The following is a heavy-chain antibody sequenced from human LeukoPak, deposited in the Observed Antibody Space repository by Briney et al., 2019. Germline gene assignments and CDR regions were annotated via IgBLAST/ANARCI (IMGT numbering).Heavy chain of an antibody. D-gene: IGHD2-8*01. CDR3: ARDSSLRNGVDY. CDR1: GGSFSGYY. J-gene: IGHJ4*02. CDR2: IYYSGST. Sequence: SETLSLTCAVYGGSFSGYYWSWIRQHPGKGLEWIGYIYYSGSTYYNPSLKSRVTISVDTSKNQFSLKLSSVTAADTAVYYCARDSSLRNGVDYWGQGTLVTVSS. V-gene: IGHV4-31*11.